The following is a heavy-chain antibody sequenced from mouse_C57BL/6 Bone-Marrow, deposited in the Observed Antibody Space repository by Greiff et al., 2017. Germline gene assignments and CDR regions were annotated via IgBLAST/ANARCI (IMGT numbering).Heavy chain of an antibody. J-gene: IGHJ2*01. CDR3: ARGGSITTVVASDYFDY. CDR1: GYTFTSYG. V-gene: IGHV1-81*01. Sequence: QVQLKESGAELARPGASVKLSCKASGYTFTSYGISWVKQRTGQGLEWIGEIYPRSGNTYYNEKFKGKATLTADKSSSTAYMELRSLTSEDSAVYFCARGGSITTVVASDYFDYWGQGTTLTVSS. CDR2: IYPRSGNT. D-gene: IGHD1-1*01.